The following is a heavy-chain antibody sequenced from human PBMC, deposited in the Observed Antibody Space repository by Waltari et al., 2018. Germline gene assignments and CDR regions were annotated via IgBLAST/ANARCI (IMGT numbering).Heavy chain of an antibody. CDR1: GYGFDSYW. Sequence: VQLVQSGAEVKKPGESLRISCRDSGYGFDSYWIAWVRQRPGQGLEWMGEIYPGDSDTRYHPAFQGQVTIAADKSVTTVYLQWSSLKTSDSGIYYCARRFMTGEGLTLNWLDPWGQGTLVTVSS. J-gene: IGHJ5*02. D-gene: IGHD3-16*01. V-gene: IGHV5-51*01. CDR2: IYPGDSDT. CDR3: ARRFMTGEGLTLNWLDP.